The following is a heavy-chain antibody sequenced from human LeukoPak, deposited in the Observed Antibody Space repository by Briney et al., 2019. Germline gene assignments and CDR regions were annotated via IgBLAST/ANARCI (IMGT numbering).Heavy chain of an antibody. V-gene: IGHV4-34*01. CDR2: INHRGST. D-gene: IGHD1-26*01. CDR3: ARINSAPDF. J-gene: IGHJ4*02. CDR1: GGSFRSYY. Sequence: PSETLSLTCVVYGGSFRSYYWSWIRQTPGKGLEWIGEINHRGSTNYNPSLKSRVTPSVDTSKTQFSLQLSSVTAADTAVYCCARINSAPDFWGQGTLVTVSS.